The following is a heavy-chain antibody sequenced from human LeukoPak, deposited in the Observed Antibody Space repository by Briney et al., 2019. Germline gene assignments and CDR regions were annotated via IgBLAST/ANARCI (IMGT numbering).Heavy chain of an antibody. CDR1: GGTFSSYA. Sequence: SVKVSCKASGGTFSSYAISWVRQAPGQGLEWMGRIIPIFGTANYAQKFQGRVTITTDESTSTAYMELSSLRSEDTAVYYCASPNEYDYVWGSYRFDYWGQGTLVTVPS. V-gene: IGHV1-69*05. J-gene: IGHJ4*02. CDR2: IIPIFGTA. D-gene: IGHD3-16*02. CDR3: ASPNEYDYVWGSYRFDY.